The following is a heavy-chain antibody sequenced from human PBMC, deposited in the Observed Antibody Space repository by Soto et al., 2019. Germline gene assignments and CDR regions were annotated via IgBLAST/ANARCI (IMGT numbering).Heavy chain of an antibody. V-gene: IGHV1-2*02. CDR3: ARDSSSSSYFNWFDP. CDR2: INPNSGGT. Sequence: ASVKVSCKASGYTFTGYYMQWVRQAPGQGLEWMGWINPNSGGTNYAQKFQGRVTMTRDTSISTAYMELSRLRSDDTAVYYCARDSSSSSYFNWFDPWGQGTLVTVYS. J-gene: IGHJ5*02. D-gene: IGHD6-6*01. CDR1: GYTFTGYY.